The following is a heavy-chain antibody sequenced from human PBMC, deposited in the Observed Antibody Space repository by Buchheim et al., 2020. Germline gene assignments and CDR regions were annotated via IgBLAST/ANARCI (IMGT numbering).Heavy chain of an antibody. V-gene: IGHV1-69*01. CDR1: GGTFSSYG. CDR3: ARGGTASRNWFDP. CDR2: TIPLFATT. J-gene: IGHJ5*02. D-gene: IGHD1/OR15-1a*01. Sequence: QVQLVQSGAEVKKPGSSVKVSCKASGGTFSSYGVTWVRQAPGLGLEWMGRTIPLFATTNYAQKFQGRVTITADESTSTAYLELSSLRSEDTAVYYCARGGTASRNWFDPWGQGTL.